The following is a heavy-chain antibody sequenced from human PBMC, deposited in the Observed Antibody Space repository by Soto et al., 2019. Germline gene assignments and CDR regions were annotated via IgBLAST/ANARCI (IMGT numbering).Heavy chain of an antibody. CDR1: GGSISSYY. D-gene: IGHD5-18*01. Sequence: SETLSLTCTVSGGSISSYYWSWIRQPPGKGLEWIGYIYYSGSTNYNPPLKSRVTISVDTSKNQFSLKLSSVTAADTAVYYCARGVQLWLQTGYGMDVWGQGTTVTVSS. J-gene: IGHJ6*02. CDR2: IYYSGST. V-gene: IGHV4-59*01. CDR3: ARGVQLWLQTGYGMDV.